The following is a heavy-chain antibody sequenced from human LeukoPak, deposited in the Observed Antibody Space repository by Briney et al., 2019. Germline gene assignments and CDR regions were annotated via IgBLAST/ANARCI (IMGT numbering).Heavy chain of an antibody. CDR1: GFTFSSYS. V-gene: IGHV3-48*02. Sequence: PGGSLRLSCAASGFTFSSYSMNWVRQAPGKGLEWVSYISSISTIYYADSVKGRFTISRDNAKNSLYLQMSSLRDEDTAIYYCARDRGVTNAFDIWGQGTMVTVS. CDR3: ARDRGVTNAFDI. J-gene: IGHJ3*02. CDR2: ISSISTI. D-gene: IGHD2-21*02.